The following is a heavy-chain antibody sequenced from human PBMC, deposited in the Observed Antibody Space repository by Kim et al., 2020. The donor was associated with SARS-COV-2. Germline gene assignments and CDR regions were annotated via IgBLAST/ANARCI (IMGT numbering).Heavy chain of an antibody. J-gene: IGHJ4*02. Sequence: VQGRFTISRDKAKNTLYLQMTSMRAEDTAVYYCARGNYSDSSGYPRYFDYWGQGTLVTVSS. V-gene: IGHV3-74*01. CDR3: ARGNYSDSSGYPRYFDY. D-gene: IGHD3-22*01.